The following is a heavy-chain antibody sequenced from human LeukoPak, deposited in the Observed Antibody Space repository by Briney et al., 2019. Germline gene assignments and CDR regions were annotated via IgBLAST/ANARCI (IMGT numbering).Heavy chain of an antibody. Sequence: GSVRVSCEASGYTFTGYYMHWVRQAPGQGLEWMGWINPNSGGTNYAQKFQGRVTMTRDTSISTAYMELSRLRSDDTAVYYWARVQIQLWFGFDYWGQGTLVTVSS. CDR3: ARVQIQLWFGFDY. CDR1: GYTFTGYY. V-gene: IGHV1-2*02. J-gene: IGHJ4*02. CDR2: INPNSGGT. D-gene: IGHD5-18*01.